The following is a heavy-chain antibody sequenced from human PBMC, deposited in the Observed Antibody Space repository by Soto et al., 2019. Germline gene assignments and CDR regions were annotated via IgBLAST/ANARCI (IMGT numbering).Heavy chain of an antibody. CDR1: GFNFTSYS. V-gene: IGHV3-21*04. J-gene: IGHJ4*02. CDR2: LSTSSSYI. D-gene: IGHD3-22*01. CDR3: TTAGVIAETT. Sequence: PGGSLRLSCAASGFNFTSYSMNWVRQARAKGLEWVASLSTSSSYIYYAASVKGTVTISGEYSNHTAYPQMNSLTTDDPAVSYRTTAGVIAETTWRQGGLVTVSS.